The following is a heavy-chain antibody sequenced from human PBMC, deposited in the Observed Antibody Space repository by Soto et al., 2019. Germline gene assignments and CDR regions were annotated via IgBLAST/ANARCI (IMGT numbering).Heavy chain of an antibody. Sequence: SVTVSCKASGGTFSSYAIIWVRQAPGQGLEWMGGIIPIFGTANYAQKFQGRVTITADESTSTAYMELSSLRSEDTAVYYCASGTSEVYGMDVWGQGATVTVSS. J-gene: IGHJ6*02. V-gene: IGHV1-69*13. CDR3: ASGTSEVYGMDV. CDR2: IIPIFGTA. CDR1: GGTFSSYA. D-gene: IGHD1-1*01.